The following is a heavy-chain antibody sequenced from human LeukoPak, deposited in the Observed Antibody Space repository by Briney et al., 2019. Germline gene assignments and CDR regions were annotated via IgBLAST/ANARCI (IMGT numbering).Heavy chain of an antibody. CDR1: GGTFSSYA. Sequence: SVKVSCKASGGTFSSYAISWVRQAPGQGLEWMGRIIPIFGTANYAQKFQGRVTITTDESTSTAYMELSSLKSEDTAVYYCARDLYSSGWYDAFDIWGQGTMVTVSS. D-gene: IGHD6-19*01. CDR2: IIPIFGTA. CDR3: ARDLYSSGWYDAFDI. V-gene: IGHV1-69*05. J-gene: IGHJ3*02.